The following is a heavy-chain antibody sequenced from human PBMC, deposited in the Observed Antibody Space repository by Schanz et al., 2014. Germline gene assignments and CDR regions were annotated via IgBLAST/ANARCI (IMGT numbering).Heavy chain of an antibody. J-gene: IGHJ4*02. D-gene: IGHD2-2*01. CDR1: GFSFNNYG. CDR2: IGGDASRT. V-gene: IGHV3-21*02. Sequence: VQLVESGGSVVQPGRSLRLSCAASGFSFNNYGLNWVRQAPGKGPEWVSAIGGDASRTYYADSMRGRFTISRDNAKNSLYLQMNSLRAEDTAVYYCIRGDIMVVPVAHFWGQGILVTVSS. CDR3: IRGDIMVVPVAHF.